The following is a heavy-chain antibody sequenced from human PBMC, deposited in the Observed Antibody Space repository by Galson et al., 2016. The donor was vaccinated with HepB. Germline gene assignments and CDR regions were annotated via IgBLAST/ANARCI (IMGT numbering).Heavy chain of an antibody. V-gene: IGHV3-30*18. CDR3: AKGRGLAVVSDYLDH. Sequence: SLRLSCAVSGFTFSSYGMHWVRQAPGKGLEWVAVISYEGVTKYYGDSVRGRLTISRDNSKNTLYLQMNNLRPDDTAIYYCAKGRGLAVVSDYLDHWGQGTPVTVSS. D-gene: IGHD6-19*01. CDR2: ISYEGVTK. CDR1: GFTFSSYG. J-gene: IGHJ4*02.